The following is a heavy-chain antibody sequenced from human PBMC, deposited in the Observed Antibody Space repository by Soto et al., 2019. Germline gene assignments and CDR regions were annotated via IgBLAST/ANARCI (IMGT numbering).Heavy chain of an antibody. V-gene: IGHV4-30-2*01. D-gene: IGHD5-18*01. CDR3: ASKTAMVSWAHFDY. CDR1: GGSISSGGYS. CDR2: IYHSGST. Sequence: QLQLQESGSGLVKPSQTLSLTCAVSGGSISSGGYSWSWIRQPPGKGLEWIGYIYHSGSTYYNPALKRRITXXVXRXXRHSSLKLGSETAADAAVYYCASKTAMVSWAHFDYWGQGTPLAV. J-gene: IGHJ4*02.